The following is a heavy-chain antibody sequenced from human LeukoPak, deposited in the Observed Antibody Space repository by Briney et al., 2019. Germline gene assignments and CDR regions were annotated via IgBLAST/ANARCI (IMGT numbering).Heavy chain of an antibody. CDR1: GGSISSGGYS. D-gene: IGHD1-26*01. V-gene: IGHV4-30-2*01. Sequence: SQTLSLTCAVSGGSISSGGYSWSWIRQPPGKGLEWIGYIYHSGSTYYNPSLKSRVTISVDRSKNQFSLKLSSVTAADTAVYYCARGALGVEVGATTFPYYFDYWGQGTLVTVSS. J-gene: IGHJ4*02. CDR2: IYHSGST. CDR3: ARGALGVEVGATTFPYYFDY.